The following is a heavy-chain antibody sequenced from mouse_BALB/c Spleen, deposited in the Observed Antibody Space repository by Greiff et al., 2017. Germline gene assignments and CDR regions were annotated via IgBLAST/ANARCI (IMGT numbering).Heavy chain of an antibody. V-gene: IGHV1-80*01. Sequence: QVQLKQSGAELVRPGSSVKISCKASGYAFSSYWMNWVKQRPGQGLEWIGQLYPGDGDTNYNGKFKGKATLTADKSSSTAYMQLSSLTSEDSAVYFCARLDSSGSPYAMDYWGQGTAVTVSS. J-gene: IGHJ4*01. CDR1: GYAFSSYW. CDR3: ARLDSSGSPYAMDY. D-gene: IGHD3-2*01. CDR2: LYPGDGDT.